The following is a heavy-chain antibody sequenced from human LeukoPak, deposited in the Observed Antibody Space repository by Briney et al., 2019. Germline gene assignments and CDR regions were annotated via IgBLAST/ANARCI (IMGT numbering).Heavy chain of an antibody. Sequence: PSETLSLTCTVSGGSISSYYWSWIRQPPGKGLEWIGYIYYSGSTNYNPSLKSPVTISVDTSKNQFSLKLSSVTAADTAVYYCARVFSSGWYGSPGMDVWGKGPTVTVSS. CDR2: IYYSGST. D-gene: IGHD6-19*01. J-gene: IGHJ6*04. CDR1: GGSISSYY. V-gene: IGHV4-59*01. CDR3: ARVFSSGWYGSPGMDV.